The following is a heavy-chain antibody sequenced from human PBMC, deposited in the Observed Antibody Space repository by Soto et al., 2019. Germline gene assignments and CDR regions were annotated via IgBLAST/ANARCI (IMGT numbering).Heavy chain of an antibody. J-gene: IGHJ6*02. CDR1: GGSIRSYY. Sequence: PSETLALSSTVYGGSIRSYYWSWIRQRPGKGLEWIGYIYYSGSTNYNPSLKSRVTISVDTSKNQFSLKLSSVTAADTAVYYCARELFSYGGYGMDVWGQGITVTGSS. D-gene: IGHD2-15*01. V-gene: IGHV4-59*01. CDR3: ARELFSYGGYGMDV. CDR2: IYYSGST.